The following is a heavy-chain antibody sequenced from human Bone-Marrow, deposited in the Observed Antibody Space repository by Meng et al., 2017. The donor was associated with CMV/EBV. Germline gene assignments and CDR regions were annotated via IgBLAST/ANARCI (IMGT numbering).Heavy chain of an antibody. D-gene: IGHD3-3*01. J-gene: IGHJ6*02. CDR1: GFTFSNAW. V-gene: IGHV3-11*04. Sequence: GESLKISCAASGFTFSNAWMSWVRQAPGKGLEWVSYISSSGSTIYYADSVKGRFTISRDNAKNSLYLQMNSLRAENTAVYYCARDYDFWSGYYYYYGMDVWGQGTTVTVSS. CDR2: ISSSGSTI. CDR3: ARDYDFWSGYYYYYGMDV.